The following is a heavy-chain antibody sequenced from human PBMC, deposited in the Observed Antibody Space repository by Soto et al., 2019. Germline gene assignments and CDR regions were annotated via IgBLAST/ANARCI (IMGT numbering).Heavy chain of an antibody. CDR1: GFTFSNAW. Sequence: EVQLVESGGGLVKPGGSLRLSCAASGFTFSNAWMNWVRQAPGKGLEWVGRIKSKTDGGTTDYAAPVKGRFTISRDDSKXXLXLXXNSVKTEDTAVYYCHSHKRLRYCDWPKIHRDGMDVWGQGTTVTVSS. D-gene: IGHD3-9*01. CDR2: IKSKTDGGTT. V-gene: IGHV3-15*07. CDR3: HSHKRLRYCDWPKIHRDGMDV. J-gene: IGHJ6*02.